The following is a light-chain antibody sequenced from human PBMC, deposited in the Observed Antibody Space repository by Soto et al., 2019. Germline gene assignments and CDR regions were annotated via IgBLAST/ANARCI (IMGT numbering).Light chain of an antibody. CDR1: QSVSSY. J-gene: IGKJ5*01. V-gene: IGKV3-20*01. CDR3: QQYGSSPSIT. Sequence: EIVLTHSPSTLSLSPVERATLSFRASQSVSSYLAWYQQKPGQAPRLLIYGASSRATGIPDRFSGSGSGTDFTLTISRLEPEDFAVYYCQQYGSSPSITFGQGTRLEIK. CDR2: GAS.